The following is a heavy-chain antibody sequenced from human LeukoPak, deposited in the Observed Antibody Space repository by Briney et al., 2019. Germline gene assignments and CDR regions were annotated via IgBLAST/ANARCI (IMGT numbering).Heavy chain of an antibody. D-gene: IGHD3-22*01. CDR1: EYTFTGYY. J-gene: IGHJ6*03. V-gene: IGHV1-46*01. CDR2: INPSGDPT. Sequence: GASVKVSCKASEYTFTGYYMHGVRQAPGQGLDWLEIINPSGDPTTYAQKFQGRVTMTSDMSTSTVYMELSSLRSEDTAVYYCARSSGYYSSLFYMHVWGKGTTVTVSS. CDR3: ARSSGYYSSLFYMHV.